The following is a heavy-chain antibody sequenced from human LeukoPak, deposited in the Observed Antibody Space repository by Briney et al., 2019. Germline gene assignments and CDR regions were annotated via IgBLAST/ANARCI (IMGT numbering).Heavy chain of an antibody. CDR2: LYYGGTN. Sequence: SETLSLTCSLSGGAIHTYYWTWIRQPSGHGLEWLGHLYYGGTNRYNPSLKSRLNISVDKSKNEFSLRLTSLTPADTAIYFCARGVGGHWFFDIWGRGTLVSVSS. J-gene: IGHJ2*01. CDR1: GGAIHTYY. V-gene: IGHV4-59*08. D-gene: IGHD3-16*01. CDR3: ARGVGGHWFFDI.